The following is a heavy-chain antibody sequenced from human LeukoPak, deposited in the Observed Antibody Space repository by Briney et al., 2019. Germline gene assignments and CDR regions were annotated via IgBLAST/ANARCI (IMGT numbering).Heavy chain of an antibody. D-gene: IGHD3-22*01. J-gene: IGHJ4*02. CDR2: IWYDGSNK. CDR1: GFTFSSYG. V-gene: IGHV3-33*01. Sequence: GGSLRLPCAASGFTFSSYGMHWVRQAPGKGLEWVAVIWYDGSNKYYADSVKGRFTISRDNSKNTLYLQMNSLRAEDTAVYYCARETYYYDSSGYYSHYYFDYWGQGTLVTVSS. CDR3: ARETYYYDSSGYYSHYYFDY.